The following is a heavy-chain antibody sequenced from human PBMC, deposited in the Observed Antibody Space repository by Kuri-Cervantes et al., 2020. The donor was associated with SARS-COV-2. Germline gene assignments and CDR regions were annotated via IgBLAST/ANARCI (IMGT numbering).Heavy chain of an antibody. D-gene: IGHD6-13*01. CDR1: GGSISSRSYY. CDR2: INYSGST. V-gene: IGHV4-39*07. CDR3: ARVPEGGYSFQH. Sequence: SETLSLTCTVSGGSISSRSYYWGWIRQPPGKGLEWVGNINYSGSTNYNPSLKSRVTISVDTSKNQFSLKLSSVTAADTAVYYCARVPEGGYSFQHWGQGTLVTVSS. J-gene: IGHJ1*01.